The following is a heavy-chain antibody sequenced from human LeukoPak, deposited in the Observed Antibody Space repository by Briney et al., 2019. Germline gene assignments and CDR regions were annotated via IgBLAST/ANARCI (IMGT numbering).Heavy chain of an antibody. CDR2: ISYDGSNK. CDR3: AKVGTTHIRSYFDL. Sequence: GRSLRLSCEPSGFTFSSYAMHWVRQAPGKGLEWVAVISYDGSNKYNADSVKGRFTVSRDNSNNTLYLQVNSLRAEDTAVYYCAKVGTTHIRSYFDLWGQGTLVTVSS. V-gene: IGHV3-30-3*01. D-gene: IGHD1-14*01. CDR1: GFTFSSYA. J-gene: IGHJ4*02.